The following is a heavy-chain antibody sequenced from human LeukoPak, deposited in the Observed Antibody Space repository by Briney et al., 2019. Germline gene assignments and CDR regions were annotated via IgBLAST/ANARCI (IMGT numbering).Heavy chain of an antibody. CDR3: AKVSVGFSLDY. Sequence: GGSLRLSCAASGFTVSSNYMSWVRQAPGKGLEWVSVIYSGGSTYYADSVKGRFTISRDNSKNTLYLQMNSLRAEDTAVYYCAKVSVGFSLDYWGQGTLVTVSS. V-gene: IGHV3-53*01. J-gene: IGHJ4*02. CDR1: GFTVSSNY. CDR2: IYSGGST. D-gene: IGHD3-3*02.